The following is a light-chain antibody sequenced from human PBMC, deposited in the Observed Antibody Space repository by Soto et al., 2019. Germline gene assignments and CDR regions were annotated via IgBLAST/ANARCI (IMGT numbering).Light chain of an antibody. Sequence: QSALTQPASVSGSPGQSITISCTRTSSDVDDSFHVSWYHQHSGKAPKLLVSEVGDRPSGISSRFSGSKSGNTASLTISGLQAEDEADYYCNSYTSTNTVFGAGTKVTVL. CDR2: EVG. CDR3: NSYTSTNTV. CDR1: SSDVDDSFH. V-gene: IGLV2-14*01. J-gene: IGLJ1*01.